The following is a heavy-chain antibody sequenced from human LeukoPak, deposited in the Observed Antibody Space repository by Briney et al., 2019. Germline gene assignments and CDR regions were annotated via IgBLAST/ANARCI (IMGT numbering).Heavy chain of an antibody. Sequence: GGSLRLSCAASGFTFSSYAMHWVRQAPGKGLEWVAVISYDGSNKYYADSVKGRFTISRDNPKNTLYLQMNSLRAEDTAVYYCAKDLIGVTTPVDYWGQGTLVTVSS. D-gene: IGHD4-11*01. CDR3: AKDLIGVTTPVDY. J-gene: IGHJ4*02. V-gene: IGHV3-30-3*01. CDR1: GFTFSSYA. CDR2: ISYDGSNK.